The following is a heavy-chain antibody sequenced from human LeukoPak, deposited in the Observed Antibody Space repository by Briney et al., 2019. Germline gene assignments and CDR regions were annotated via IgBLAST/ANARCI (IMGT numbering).Heavy chain of an antibody. CDR2: INAGNGNT. J-gene: IGHJ4*02. V-gene: IGHV1-3*01. CDR1: GYTFTSYA. CDR3: ARYQWFGEYVDY. D-gene: IGHD3-10*01. Sequence: ASVKVSCKASGYTFTSYAMNWVRQAPGQGLEWVGWINAGNGNTKYSQKFQGRVTITRDTSASTAYMELRSLRSDDTAVYYCARYQWFGEYVDYWGQGTLVTVSS.